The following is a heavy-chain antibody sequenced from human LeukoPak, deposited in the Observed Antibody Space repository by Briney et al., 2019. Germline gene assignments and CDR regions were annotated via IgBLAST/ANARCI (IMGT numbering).Heavy chain of an antibody. J-gene: IGHJ4*02. D-gene: IGHD3-22*01. CDR1: GYTFTSYD. Sequence: SVKVSCKASGYTFTSYDINWVRQAPGQGLEWMGGIIPIFGTANYAQKFQGRVTITADESTSAAYMELSSLRSEDTAVYYCARVGHGSGYYLGVFDYWGQGTLVTVSS. V-gene: IGHV1-69*13. CDR2: IIPIFGTA. CDR3: ARVGHGSGYYLGVFDY.